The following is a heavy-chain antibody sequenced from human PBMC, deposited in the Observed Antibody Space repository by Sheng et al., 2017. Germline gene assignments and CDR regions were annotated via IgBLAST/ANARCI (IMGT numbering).Heavy chain of an antibody. Sequence: ESGGGVVQPGRSLRLSCAASGFTFSDYGMHWVRQAPGKGLEWVAVVTYDGSNKYYADSVRGRFTISRDNSKNTLYLQMNSLRPEDTAVYYCAKLPEYYSGSTSYSSSFDFWGQGTLVTVSS. V-gene: IGHV3-30*18. J-gene: IGHJ4*02. D-gene: IGHD3-22*01. CDR3: AKLPEYYSGSTSYSSSFDF. CDR1: GFTFSDYG. CDR2: VTYDGSNK.